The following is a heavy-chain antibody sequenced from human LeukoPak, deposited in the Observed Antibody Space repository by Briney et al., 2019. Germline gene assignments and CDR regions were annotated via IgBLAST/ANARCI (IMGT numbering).Heavy chain of an antibody. D-gene: IGHD3-10*01. V-gene: IGHV1-2*02. CDR3: ARDLSTYYYGSGSS. Sequence: ASVKVSCKASGYTFTGYYMHWVRQAPGRGLEWMGWINPNSGDTNYAQKFQGRVTMTRDTSISTAYMELSRLRSDDTAVYYCARDLSTYYYGSGSSWGQGTLVTVSS. J-gene: IGHJ5*02. CDR2: INPNSGDT. CDR1: GYTFTGYY.